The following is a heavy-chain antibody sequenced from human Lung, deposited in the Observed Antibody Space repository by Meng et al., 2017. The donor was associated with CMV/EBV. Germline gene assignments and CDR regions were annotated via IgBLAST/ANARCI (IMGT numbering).Heavy chain of an antibody. CDR2: IYWDDDK. V-gene: IGHV2-5*02. CDR3: AHRHRIRDFDY. D-gene: IGHD2/OR15-2a*01. Sequence: QITLKPSGPTLVKPPPTLTLTCTFSGFSLSTSGVGVGWIPQHPGKSLEWLELIYWDDDKRYRPSLQNRLTITKNTSKTQVFLTLTNIDTVDTAKYYCAHRHRIRDFDYWGQGTLVTVSS. J-gene: IGHJ4*02. CDR1: GFSLSTSGVG.